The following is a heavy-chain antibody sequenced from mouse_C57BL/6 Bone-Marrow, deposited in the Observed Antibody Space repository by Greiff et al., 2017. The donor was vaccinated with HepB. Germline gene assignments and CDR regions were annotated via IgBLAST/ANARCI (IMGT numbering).Heavy chain of an antibody. D-gene: IGHD1-1*01. J-gene: IGHJ4*01. Sequence: VQLQQSGPELVKPGASVKISCKASGFAFSSSWMNWVKQRPGKGLEWIGRIYPGDGDTNYNGKFKGKATLTADTSSSTAYMQLSSLTSEDSAVYFFRYYYGSSYYAMDYWGQGTSVTVSS. CDR1: GFAFSSSW. CDR3: RYYYGSSYYAMDY. CDR2: IYPGDGDT. V-gene: IGHV1-82*01.